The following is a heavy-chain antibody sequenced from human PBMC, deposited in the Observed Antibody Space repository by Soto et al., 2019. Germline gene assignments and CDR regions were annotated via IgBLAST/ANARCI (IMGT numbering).Heavy chain of an antibody. V-gene: IGHV1-69*13. CDR2: IIPIFGTA. D-gene: IGHD5-18*01. CDR1: GGTFSSYA. CDR3: VLQLWPQGQVDY. J-gene: IGHJ4*02. Sequence: VASVKVSCKASGGTFSSYAISWVRQAPGQGLEWMGGIIPIFGTANYAQKFQGRVTITADESTSTAYMELSSLRSEDTAVYYCVLQLWPQGQVDYWGQGTLVTVSS.